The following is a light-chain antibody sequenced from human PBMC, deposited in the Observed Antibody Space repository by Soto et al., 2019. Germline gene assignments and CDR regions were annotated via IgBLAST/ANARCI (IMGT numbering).Light chain of an antibody. CDR2: DVN. V-gene: IGLV2-11*01. CDR1: SSDVGAYNF. J-gene: IGLJ1*01. CDR3: CSYAGNYKYV. Sequence: QSVLTQPHSVSGSPGQSVTISCTGTSSDVGAYNFASWYQQRPGTAPRLIIYDVNKRPSGVPDRFSGSKSGNTASLTISGLQAEDEADYYCCSYAGNYKYVFXSGTKVTVL.